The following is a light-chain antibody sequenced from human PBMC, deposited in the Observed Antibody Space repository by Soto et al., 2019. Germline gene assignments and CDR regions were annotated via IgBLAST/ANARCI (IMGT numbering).Light chain of an antibody. CDR2: EVS. Sequence: QSALTQPASVSGSPGQSIIISCTGTSSDVGDYNFVSWYQQHPGKAPKLMIYEVSNRPSGVSNRFSGSKSGNTASLTISGLQAEDEADYYCSSYATSGTFVLFGGGTQLTVL. J-gene: IGLJ2*01. V-gene: IGLV2-14*01. CDR3: SSYATSGTFVL. CDR1: SSDVGDYNF.